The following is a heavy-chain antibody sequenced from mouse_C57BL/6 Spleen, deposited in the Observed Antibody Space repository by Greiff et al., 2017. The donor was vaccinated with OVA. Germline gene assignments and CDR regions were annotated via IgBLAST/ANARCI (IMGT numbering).Heavy chain of an antibody. J-gene: IGHJ3*01. V-gene: IGHV7-4*01. CDR2: IRNKANGYTT. CDR1: GFTFTDYY. Sequence: EVQGVESGGGLVQPGASLRLSCAASGFTFTDYYMSWVRQPPGKAPEWLALIRNKANGYTTEYTSSVKGRFTISRDNSQHILYLQMNTLRAEDSATYYCVKASPSAWFAYWGQGTLVTVSA. CDR3: VKASPSAWFAY.